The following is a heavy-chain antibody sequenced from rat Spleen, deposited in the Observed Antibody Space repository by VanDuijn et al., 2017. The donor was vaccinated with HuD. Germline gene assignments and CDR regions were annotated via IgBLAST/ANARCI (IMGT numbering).Heavy chain of an antibody. CDR3: ARAPSGWDYFDY. V-gene: IGHV2-43*01. Sequence: QVQLKESGPGLVQSSQTLSLTCTVSGFSVTSYHVSWVRQPPGKGLEGMGVLWTGGSTAYNSLLKSRLSISRDTSKRQVFLKMNSLQTEDTATYYCARAPSGWDYFDYWGQGVMVTVSS. J-gene: IGHJ2*01. CDR2: LWTGGST. D-gene: IGHD4-3*01. CDR1: GFSVTSYH.